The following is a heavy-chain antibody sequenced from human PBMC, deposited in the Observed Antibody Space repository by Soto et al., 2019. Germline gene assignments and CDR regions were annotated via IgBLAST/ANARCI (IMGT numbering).Heavy chain of an antibody. CDR3: AHPRIVGAARWAYYFNY. V-gene: IGHV2-5*02. Sequence: SGPTLVNPTQTLTLTCTFSGFSLSTSAVGGGWIRQPPGKALEWLALIYWDDDKRYSPSLKSRLTITRGTSKNQVVLRMTKMDPVDTATYFCAHPRIVGAARWAYYFNYWGERXLVTVSS. CDR2: IYWDDDK. D-gene: IGHD1-26*01. J-gene: IGHJ4*02. CDR1: GFSLSTSAVG.